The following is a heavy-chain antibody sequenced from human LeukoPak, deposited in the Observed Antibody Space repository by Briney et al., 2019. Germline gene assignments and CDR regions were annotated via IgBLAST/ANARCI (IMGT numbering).Heavy chain of an antibody. Sequence: PGRSLRLSCAASGFTFSSYAMHWVRQAPGKGLEWVAVISYDGSNKYYADSVKGRFTISRDNSKNTLYLQMNSLRAEDTAVYYCARDSVWNEGYFDYWGQGTLVTVSS. J-gene: IGHJ4*02. CDR3: ARDSVWNEGYFDY. D-gene: IGHD1-1*01. CDR2: ISYDGSNK. V-gene: IGHV3-30*04. CDR1: GFTFSSYA.